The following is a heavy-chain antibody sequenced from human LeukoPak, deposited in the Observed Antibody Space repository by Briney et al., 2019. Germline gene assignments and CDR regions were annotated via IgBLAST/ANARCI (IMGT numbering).Heavy chain of an antibody. D-gene: IGHD3-3*01. CDR3: ARMELLRFLEWFSDY. CDR2: IYHSGST. V-gene: IGHV4-39*07. CDR1: GGSISRTNYY. Sequence: SETLSLTCTVSGGSISRTNYYWGWIRQPPGKGLEWIGTIYHSGSTYYNPSLRGRVTISVDTSKNHFSLNLSSVTAADTAVYYCARMELLRFLEWFSDYWGQGTLVTVSS. J-gene: IGHJ4*02.